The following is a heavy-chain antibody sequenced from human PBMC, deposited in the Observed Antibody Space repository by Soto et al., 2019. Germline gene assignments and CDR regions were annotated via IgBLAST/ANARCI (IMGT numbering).Heavy chain of an antibody. D-gene: IGHD2-21*02. J-gene: IGHJ4*02. CDR2: ISGSGGST. Sequence: GGSLRLSCAASGFTFSSYAMSWVRQAPGKGLEWVSAISGSGGSTYYADSVKGRFTISRDNSKNTLYLQMNSLRAEDTAVYYCAKDRGPSDVVVTAITIPYWGQGTLVTVSS. CDR3: AKDRGPSDVVVTAITIPY. CDR1: GFTFSSYA. V-gene: IGHV3-23*01.